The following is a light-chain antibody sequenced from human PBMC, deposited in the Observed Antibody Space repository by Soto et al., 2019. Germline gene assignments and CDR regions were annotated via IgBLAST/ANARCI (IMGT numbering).Light chain of an antibody. CDR3: SSYTSSSPGV. Sequence: QSALTQPASVSGSPGQSITISCTGTSSEVGGYNYVSWYQQHPGKAPKLMIYEVSNRPSGVSNRFSGSKSGNTASLTISGLQAEDEADYDRSSYTSSSPGVFGGGTKPTVL. J-gene: IGLJ3*02. V-gene: IGLV2-14*01. CDR1: SSEVGGYNY. CDR2: EVS.